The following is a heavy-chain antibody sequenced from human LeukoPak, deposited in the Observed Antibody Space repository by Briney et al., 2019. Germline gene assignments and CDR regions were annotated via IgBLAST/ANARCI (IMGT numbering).Heavy chain of an antibody. Sequence: ASVKVSCKASGYTFTGYHIHWVRQAPGQGLDWMGWINPNSGGTNYAQKFQGRVTMTRGTSISTVYMELSRLRSDDTAVYYCARVVGVQGWFDHWGQGTLVTVSS. V-gene: IGHV1-2*02. CDR1: GYTFTGYH. D-gene: IGHD2-15*01. CDR3: ARVVGVQGWFDH. J-gene: IGHJ5*02. CDR2: INPNSGGT.